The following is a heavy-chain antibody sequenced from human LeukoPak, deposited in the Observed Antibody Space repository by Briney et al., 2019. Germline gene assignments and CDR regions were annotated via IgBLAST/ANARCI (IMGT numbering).Heavy chain of an antibody. Sequence: PGGGLRLSCVACRLTFSRYILNGVGPAPGKGVAWVSSISSSTSYKHYADSVKGRFTISRDNANNSLYLQMNRLRAEDTAVYYCARGYRGFDMWGQGTMVTVSS. D-gene: IGHD5-18*01. CDR1: RLTFSRYI. CDR3: ARGYRGFDM. J-gene: IGHJ3*02. V-gene: IGHV3-21*01. CDR2: ISSSTSYK.